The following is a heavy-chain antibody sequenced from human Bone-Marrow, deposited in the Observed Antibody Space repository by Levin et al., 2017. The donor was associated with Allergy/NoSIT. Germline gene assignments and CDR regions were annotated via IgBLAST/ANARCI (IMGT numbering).Heavy chain of an antibody. V-gene: IGHV3-21*01. CDR1: GFTFSGYS. CDR2: ISKTGGSI. J-gene: IGHJ5*02. Sequence: SCAASGFTFSGYSMNWVRQAPGTGLEWVSSISKTGGSIYYADSLKGRFTVSRDNTNNLLYLQMNGLRAEDTAVYYCAKSVAETVDWFDPWGQGTLVTVSS. CDR3: AKSVAETVDWFDP. D-gene: IGHD1-1*01.